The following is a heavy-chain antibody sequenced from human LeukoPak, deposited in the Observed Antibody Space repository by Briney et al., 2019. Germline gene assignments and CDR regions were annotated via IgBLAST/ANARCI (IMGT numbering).Heavy chain of an antibody. V-gene: IGHV1-3*01. J-gene: IGHJ4*02. CDR2: INAGNGNT. Sequence: WIRHPPGKGLEWMGWINAGNGNTKHSQKFQGRVTITRDTSASTAYMELSSLRSEDTAVYYCARRVVYDYWGQGTLVTVSS. CDR3: ARRVVYDY.